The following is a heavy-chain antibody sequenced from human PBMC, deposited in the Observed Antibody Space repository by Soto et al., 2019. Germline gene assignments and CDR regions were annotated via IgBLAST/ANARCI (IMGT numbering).Heavy chain of an antibody. Sequence: KFGCKASGFSVTSSSVQLVRQARGQRLEWIGWIVVGSGNTNYAQKFQERVTITRDMSTSTAYMDLRSLRSEDTAVYYCAAAKRGMIRDAFDIWGQGTMVTVSS. J-gene: IGHJ3*02. CDR2: IVVGSGNT. D-gene: IGHD3-16*01. CDR3: AAAKRGMIRDAFDI. CDR1: GFSVTSSS. V-gene: IGHV1-58*01.